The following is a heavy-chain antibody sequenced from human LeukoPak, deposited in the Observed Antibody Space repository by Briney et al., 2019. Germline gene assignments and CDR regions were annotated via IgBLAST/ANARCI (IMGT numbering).Heavy chain of an antibody. CDR1: GGSISSSSYY. D-gene: IGHD2-2*01. Sequence: SETLSLTCTVSGGSISSSSYYWGWIRQPPGKGLEWIGSIYYSGSTYYNPSLKSRVTISVDTSKNQFSLKLSPVTAADTAVYYCAGVVPANAFDIWGQGTMVTVSS. CDR2: IYYSGST. CDR3: AGVVPANAFDI. J-gene: IGHJ3*02. V-gene: IGHV4-39*01.